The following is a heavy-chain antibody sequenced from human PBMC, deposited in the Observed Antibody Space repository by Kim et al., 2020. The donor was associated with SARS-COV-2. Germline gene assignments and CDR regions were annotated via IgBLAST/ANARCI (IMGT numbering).Heavy chain of an antibody. CDR1: GYTFTGYY. Sequence: ASVKVSCKASGYTFTGYYMHWVRQAPGQGLEWMGWINPNSGGTNYAQKFQGRVTMTRDTSISTAYMELSRLRSDDTAVYYCARDSDGSSWYLYWGQGTLVTVSS. CDR2: INPNSGGT. D-gene: IGHD6-13*01. J-gene: IGHJ4*02. V-gene: IGHV1-2*02. CDR3: ARDSDGSSWYLY.